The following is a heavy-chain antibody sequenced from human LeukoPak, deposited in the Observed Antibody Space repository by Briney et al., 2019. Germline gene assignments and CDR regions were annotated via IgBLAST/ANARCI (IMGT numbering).Heavy chain of an antibody. CDR2: IYSGGST. Sequence: GGSLRLSCAASGFTVSSNYMSWVRQAPGKGLEWVSVIYSGGSTYYADSVKGRFTISRDNSKNTLYLQMNSLRAEDTAVYYCASRGELRGYYYYYYMDVWGKGATVTVSS. CDR1: GFTVSSNY. J-gene: IGHJ6*03. D-gene: IGHD1-26*01. CDR3: ASRGELRGYYYYYYMDV. V-gene: IGHV3-53*01.